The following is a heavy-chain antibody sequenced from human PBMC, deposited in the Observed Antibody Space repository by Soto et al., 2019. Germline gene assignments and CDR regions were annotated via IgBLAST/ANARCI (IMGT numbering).Heavy chain of an antibody. J-gene: IGHJ6*02. D-gene: IGHD2-2*01. CDR3: ARDRSPRYCSSTSCYLFGYYYYYGMDV. V-gene: IGHV3-13*01. CDR2: IGTSGDT. Sequence: GGSLRLSCAASGFTFSSYDMHWVRQATGKGLEWVSAIGTSGDTYYPGSVRGRFTISRENAKNSLYLQMNSLRAEDTAVYYCARDRSPRYCSSTSCYLFGYYYYYGMDVWGQGTTVTVSS. CDR1: GFTFSSYD.